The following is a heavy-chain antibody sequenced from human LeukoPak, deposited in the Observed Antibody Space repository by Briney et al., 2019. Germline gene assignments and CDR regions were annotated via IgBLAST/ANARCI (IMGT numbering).Heavy chain of an antibody. CDR2: TRNKANSYTT. CDR1: GFTFSDHY. J-gene: IGHJ4*02. Sequence: GGSLRLSCAASGFTFSDHYMDWVRQAPGKGLEWVGRTRNKANSYTTEYAASVEGRFTISRDDSKNSLYLQMSSLKTEDTAVYYCARGDSSGWYFFDYWGQGTLVTVSS. D-gene: IGHD6-19*01. CDR3: ARGDSSGWYFFDY. V-gene: IGHV3-72*01.